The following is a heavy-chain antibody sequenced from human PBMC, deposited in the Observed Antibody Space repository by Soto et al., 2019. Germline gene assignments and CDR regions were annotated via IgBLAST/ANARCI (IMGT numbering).Heavy chain of an antibody. Sequence: QLQLQESGSGLVKPSQTLSLTCAVSGGSISSGGYSWSWFRQPPGKGLEWIGYIYHNRNTYYNPSLKRRVTRSVARSKNQFSLKLSSVTAADTAMYYCARVPSPWGQGTLVTVSS. J-gene: IGHJ5*02. CDR1: GGSISSGGYS. CDR3: ARVPSP. V-gene: IGHV4-30-2*01. CDR2: IYHNRNT.